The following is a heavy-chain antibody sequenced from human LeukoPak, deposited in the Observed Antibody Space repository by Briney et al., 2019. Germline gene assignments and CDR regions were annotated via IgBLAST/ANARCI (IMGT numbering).Heavy chain of an antibody. J-gene: IGHJ4*02. V-gene: IGHV3-23*01. CDR1: GFTFSSYA. D-gene: IGHD3-22*01. CDR2: ISGSGGTT. CDR3: AKGDYYDSSGYY. Sequence: GGSLRLSCAASGFTFSSYAMSWVRQAPGKGLEWVSAISGSGGTTYYADSVKGRFTISRDNSKNTLYLQMNSLRAEDTAVYYCAKGDYYDSSGYYWGQGTLVTVSS.